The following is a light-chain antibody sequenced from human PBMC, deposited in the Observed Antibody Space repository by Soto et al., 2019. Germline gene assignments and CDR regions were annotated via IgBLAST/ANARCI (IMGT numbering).Light chain of an antibody. V-gene: IGKV1-27*01. Sequence: DIQMTQSPTSLSASVGDRVTITCRASQGIRYFVAWYQQKPGKAPKLLIYAASTLQSGVPSRFSGSGSGTDFTLTINRLQPEDVATYSCQKYSSVPVFGPGTKVEI. CDR3: QKYSSVPV. CDR2: AAS. J-gene: IGKJ3*01. CDR1: QGIRYF.